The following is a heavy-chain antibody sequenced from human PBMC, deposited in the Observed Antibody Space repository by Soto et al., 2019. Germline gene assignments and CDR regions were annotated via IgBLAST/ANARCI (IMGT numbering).Heavy chain of an antibody. CDR2: ISTFNGNT. CDR1: GYTFTSND. J-gene: IGHJ4*02. V-gene: IGHV1-18*01. D-gene: IGHD6-19*01. Sequence: QVQLVQSGAEVKKPGASVKVSCKASGYTFTSNDINWVRQAPGQGLEWMGWISTFNGNTNYAQRFQGRVTMTIDTSTNTAYMELRSLSSDDTALYYCARLIGYSSGWFDFWGQGTLVTVSS. CDR3: ARLIGYSSGWFDF.